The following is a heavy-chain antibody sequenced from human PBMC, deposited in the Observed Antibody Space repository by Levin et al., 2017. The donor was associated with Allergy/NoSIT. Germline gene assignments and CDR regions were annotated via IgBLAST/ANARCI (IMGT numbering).Heavy chain of an antibody. J-gene: IGHJ4*02. D-gene: IGHD2-2*01. CDR2: INPSGGST. V-gene: IGHV1-46*03. Sequence: ASVKVSCKASGYTFTSYYMHWVRQAPGQGLEWMGIINPSGGSTSYAQKFQGRVTMTRDTSTSTVYMELSSLRSEDTAVYYCARNLRPAAMPGLWVFDYWGQGTLVTVSS. CDR3: ARNLRPAAMPGLWVFDY. CDR1: GYTFTSYY.